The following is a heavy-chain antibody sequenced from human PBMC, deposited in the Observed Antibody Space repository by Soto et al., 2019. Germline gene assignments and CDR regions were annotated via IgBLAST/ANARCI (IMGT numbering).Heavy chain of an antibody. D-gene: IGHD3-22*01. Sequence: QVQLQESGPGLVKPSQPLSLTCTVSGGSISSGGYYWSWIRQHPGKGLEWIGYIYYSGSTYYNPSLKGRVTISVDTSKNQFALKLSSVAAADTAVYYCARETKGSSGYYYFGAFDIWGQGTMVTVSS. J-gene: IGHJ3*02. V-gene: IGHV4-31*03. CDR1: GGSISSGGYY. CDR2: IYYSGST. CDR3: ARETKGSSGYYYFGAFDI.